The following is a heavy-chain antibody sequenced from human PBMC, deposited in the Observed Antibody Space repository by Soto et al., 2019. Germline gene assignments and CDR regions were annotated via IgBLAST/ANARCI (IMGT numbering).Heavy chain of an antibody. J-gene: IGHJ4*02. CDR2: ISAHNVNT. CDR3: ARGRYGDY. D-gene: IGHD1-1*01. V-gene: IGHV1-18*01. CDR1: GYGFTTYG. Sequence: QVHLVQSGAEVKKPGASVKVSCKGSGYGFTTYGITWVRQAPGQGLEWMAWISAHNVNTNYAQKLQGRVTVTRDTSTSTADMELRSLRSDDSAVYYCARGRYGDYWGQGALVTVSS.